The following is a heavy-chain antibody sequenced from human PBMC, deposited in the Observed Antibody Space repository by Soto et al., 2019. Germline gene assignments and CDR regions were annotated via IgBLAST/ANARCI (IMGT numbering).Heavy chain of an antibody. D-gene: IGHD4-4*01. J-gene: IGHJ6*02. CDR1: GVTFSSYE. CDR2: ISSSGSTI. V-gene: IGHV3-48*03. CDR3: AREGSTVRYYYYYGMDV. Sequence: GGSLRLSCAASGVTFSSYEMNWVRKAPGKGLEWVSYISSSGSTIYYADSVKGRFTISRDNAKNSLYLQMNSLRAEDTAVYYCAREGSTVRYYYYYGMDVWGQGTTVTVSS.